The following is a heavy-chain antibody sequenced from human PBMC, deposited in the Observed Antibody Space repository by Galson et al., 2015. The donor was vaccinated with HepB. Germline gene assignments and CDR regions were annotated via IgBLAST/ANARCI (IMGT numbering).Heavy chain of an antibody. CDR2: ISSSSSYT. D-gene: IGHD6-6*01. CDR1: GFTFSDYY. CDR3: ARAGSSYSSSSAYFY. V-gene: IGHV3-11*06. Sequence: SLRLSCAASGFTFSDYYMSWIRQAPGKGLEWVSYISSSSSYTNYADSVKGRFTISRDNAKNSLYLQMNSLRAEDTAVYYCARAGSSYSSSSAYFYRGQGTLVTVSS. J-gene: IGHJ4*02.